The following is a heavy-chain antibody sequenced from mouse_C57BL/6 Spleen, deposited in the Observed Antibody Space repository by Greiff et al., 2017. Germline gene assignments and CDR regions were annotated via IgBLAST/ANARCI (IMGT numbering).Heavy chain of an antibody. J-gene: IGHJ4*01. Sequence: VQLQESGAELVRPGASVTLSCKASGYTFTNYEMHWVKQTPVHGLEWIGAIDPETGGTAYNQKFKGKAIMTADKSSSTAYMELRSLTSEDSAVYYCTRGLLKAYAMDYWGQGTSVTVSS. CDR1: GYTFTNYE. CDR2: IDPETGGT. CDR3: TRGLLKAYAMDY. V-gene: IGHV1-15*01. D-gene: IGHD2-3*01.